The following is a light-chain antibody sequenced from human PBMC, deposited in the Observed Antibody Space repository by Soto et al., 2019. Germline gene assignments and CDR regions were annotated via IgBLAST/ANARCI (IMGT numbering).Light chain of an antibody. CDR3: HQYASSPQT. J-gene: IGKJ1*01. V-gene: IGKV3-20*01. CDR1: QSVAKNY. Sequence: EIVLTQSPGTLSLSPGERATLSCRASQSVAKNYLAWYQQETGQAPRLLNYDSSKRATGIPDRFSGSWSGTDFTLTSSRLDPEDFAVYYCHQYASSPQTFGQGTKVEIK. CDR2: DSS.